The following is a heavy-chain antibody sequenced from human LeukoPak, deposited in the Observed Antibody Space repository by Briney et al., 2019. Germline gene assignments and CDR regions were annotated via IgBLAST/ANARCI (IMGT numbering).Heavy chain of an antibody. J-gene: IGHJ6*03. Sequence: SETLSLTCTVSGGPISSYYWSWIRQPPGKGLEWIGYIYYSGSTNYNPSLKSRVTISVDTSKNQFSLKLSSVTAADTAVYYCARENHTAIDFYYMDVWGKGTTVTVSS. CDR2: IYYSGST. V-gene: IGHV4-59*01. D-gene: IGHD5-18*01. CDR1: GGPISSYY. CDR3: ARENHTAIDFYYMDV.